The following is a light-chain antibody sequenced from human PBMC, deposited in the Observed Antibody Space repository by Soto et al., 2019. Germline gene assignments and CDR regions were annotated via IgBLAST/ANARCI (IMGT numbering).Light chain of an antibody. CDR2: GAS. CDR3: QQHGTSPI. V-gene: IGKV3-20*01. Sequence: VVLTQSPGTLSLSPGERATLSCRASQAVSSILLAWYQQKPGQAPRLLIYGASSRATGIPDRFSGSGSGTDFTLTVNRLEPEDFAVYDCQQHGTSPIFGGGTKVEIK. CDR1: QAVSSIL. J-gene: IGKJ4*01.